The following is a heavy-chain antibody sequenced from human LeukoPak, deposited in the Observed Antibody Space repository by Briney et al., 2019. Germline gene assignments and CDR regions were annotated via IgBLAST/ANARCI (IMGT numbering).Heavy chain of an antibody. CDR1: GFTFSTYS. CDR3: ARWPDYFDTSRYYYGMDV. J-gene: IGHJ6*02. D-gene: IGHD3-9*01. CDR2: ITSSSSTM. V-gene: IGHV3-48*01. Sequence: GGSLRLSCAASGFTFSTYSMNWVRQAPGKGLEWVSYITSSSSTMFYADSVKGRFTISRDNSKNTVYLQLNSLRAEDTAVYYCARWPDYFDTSRYYYGMDVWGQGTTVTVSS.